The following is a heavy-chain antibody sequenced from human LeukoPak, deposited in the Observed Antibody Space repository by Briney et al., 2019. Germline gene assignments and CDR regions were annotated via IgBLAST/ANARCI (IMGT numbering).Heavy chain of an antibody. D-gene: IGHD3-22*01. CDR1: GGSISSGSYY. V-gene: IGHV4-61*02. CDR3: ARPYDSSGYYIRGAFDI. CDR2: IYTSGST. J-gene: IGHJ3*02. Sequence: SQTLSLTCTVSGGSISSGSYYWSWIRQPAGKGLEWIGRIYTSGSTNYNPSLKRRVTISVDTSKNQFSLKLSSVTAADTAVYYCARPYDSSGYYIRGAFDIWGQGAMVTVS.